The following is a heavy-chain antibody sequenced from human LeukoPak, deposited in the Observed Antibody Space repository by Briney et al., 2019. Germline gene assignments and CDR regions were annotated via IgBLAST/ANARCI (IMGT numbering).Heavy chain of an antibody. V-gene: IGHV3-33*01. Sequence: GGSLRLSCAASGFTFSSYGMHWVRQAPGKGLEWVAVIWYDGSNKYYADSVKGRFTISGDNSKNTLYLQMNSLRAEDTAVYYCAREQVDSSGLYYWGQGTLVTVSS. CDR2: IWYDGSNK. CDR1: GFTFSSYG. CDR3: AREQVDSSGLYY. D-gene: IGHD3-22*01. J-gene: IGHJ4*02.